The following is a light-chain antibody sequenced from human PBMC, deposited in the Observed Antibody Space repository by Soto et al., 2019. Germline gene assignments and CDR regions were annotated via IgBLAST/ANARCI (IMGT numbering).Light chain of an antibody. CDR1: QGISSY. CDR2: TAS. V-gene: IGKV1-9*01. J-gene: IGKJ1*01. Sequence: GDRVTITYRASQGISSYLAWYQQKPGKAPKLLISTASTLQSGVPSTFSGSGSGTEFTLTISSLQPEDFETYYCQQPNNYPRTFGQGTKV. CDR3: QQPNNYPRT.